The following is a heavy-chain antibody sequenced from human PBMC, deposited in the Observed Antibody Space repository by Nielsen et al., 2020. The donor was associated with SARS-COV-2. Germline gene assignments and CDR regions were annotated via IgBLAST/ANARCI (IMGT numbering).Heavy chain of an antibody. Sequence: SETLSLTCAVYGGSISSGGYTWSWIRQPPGKGLEWIGYIYHSGSTYYNPSLKSRVTISVDRSKNQFSLKLSSVTAASTAVYYCARGDYDIFTGSNWFDPWGQGTLVTVSS. J-gene: IGHJ5*02. CDR2: IYHSGST. D-gene: IGHD3-9*01. CDR3: ARGDYDIFTGSNWFDP. CDR1: GGSISSGGYT. V-gene: IGHV4-30-2*01.